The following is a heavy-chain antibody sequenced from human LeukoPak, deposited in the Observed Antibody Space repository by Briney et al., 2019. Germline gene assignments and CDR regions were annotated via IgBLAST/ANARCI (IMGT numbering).Heavy chain of an antibody. CDR2: IWYDGSNK. J-gene: IGHJ4*02. CDR1: GFTFSSYG. CDR3: ARDSAMAKGTFDY. Sequence: PGRSLRLSCAASGFTFSSYGMHWVRQAPGKGLEWVAVIWYDGSNKYYADSVKGRFTISRDNSKNTLYLQMNSLRAEDTAVYYCARDSAMAKGTFDYWGQGTLVTVSS. D-gene: IGHD5-18*01. V-gene: IGHV3-33*01.